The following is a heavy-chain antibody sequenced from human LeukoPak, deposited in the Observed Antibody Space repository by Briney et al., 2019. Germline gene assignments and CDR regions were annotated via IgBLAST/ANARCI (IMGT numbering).Heavy chain of an antibody. CDR2: IDPSDSYT. V-gene: IGHV5-10-1*01. Sequence: PGESLKISCKGSGHSFTSYWISWVRQMPGKGLEWMGRIDPSDSYTNYSPSFQGHVTISADKSISTAYLQWSSLKASDTAMYYCARLYYYDSSGYHRDAFDIWGQGTMVTVSS. J-gene: IGHJ3*02. D-gene: IGHD3-22*01. CDR1: GHSFTSYW. CDR3: ARLYYYDSSGYHRDAFDI.